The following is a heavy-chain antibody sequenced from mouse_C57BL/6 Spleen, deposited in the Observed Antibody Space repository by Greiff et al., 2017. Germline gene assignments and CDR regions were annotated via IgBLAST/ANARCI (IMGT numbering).Heavy chain of an antibody. CDR3: ARNRDYDGYSYAMDY. CDR2: IWTGGGT. Sequence: VKLMESGPGLVAPSQSLSITCTVSGFSLTSYAISWVRQPPGKGLEWLGVIWTGGGTNYNSALKSRLSISKDNSKSQVFLKMNSLQTDDTARYYCARNRDYDGYSYAMDYWGQGTSVTVSS. J-gene: IGHJ4*01. V-gene: IGHV2-9-1*01. D-gene: IGHD2-3*01. CDR1: GFSLTSYA.